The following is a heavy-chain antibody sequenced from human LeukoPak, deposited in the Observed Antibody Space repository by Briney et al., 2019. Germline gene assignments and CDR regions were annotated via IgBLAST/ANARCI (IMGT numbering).Heavy chain of an antibody. J-gene: IGHJ4*02. Sequence: GGSLRLSCAASGFTFTTYTISWVRQAPGKGLEWVSSIYGDASKTFYADSVRGRFTISRDGSKGMVYLQMNGLRVDDTALYYCAKDGNQYYDSSGYYGPFDCWGQGTLVTVSS. CDR3: AKDGNQYYDSSGYYGPFDC. CDR2: IYGDASKT. D-gene: IGHD3-22*01. CDR1: GFTFTTYT. V-gene: IGHV3-23*01.